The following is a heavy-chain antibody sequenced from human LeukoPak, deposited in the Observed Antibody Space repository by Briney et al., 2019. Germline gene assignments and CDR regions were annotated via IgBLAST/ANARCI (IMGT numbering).Heavy chain of an antibody. J-gene: IGHJ4*02. CDR1: GFTFSSYS. CDR3: ARGFQSYDSSGYYPTN. CDR2: ISSSSSYI. V-gene: IGHV3-21*01. D-gene: IGHD3-22*01. Sequence: GGSLRLSCAASGFTFSSYSMNWVRQAPGKGLEWVSSISSSSSYIYYADSVKGRFTISRDNAKNSLYLQMNSLRAEDTAVYYCARGFQSYDSSGYYPTNWGQGTLVTVSS.